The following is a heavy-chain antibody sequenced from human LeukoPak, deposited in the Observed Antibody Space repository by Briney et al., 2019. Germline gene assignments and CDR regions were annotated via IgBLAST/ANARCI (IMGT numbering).Heavy chain of an antibody. Sequence: GESLKISCRNSGYIFTNYWIGWVRQMPGKGLEWMGIINPRDSDTRYSPSFQGQVTISVEKSISTAYLQWSSLKASDTAMYYCATHFGYCSVGSCYPPGPYYYYMDVWGKGTTVTVSS. CDR1: GYIFTNYW. CDR3: ATHFGYCSVGSCYPPGPYYYYMDV. D-gene: IGHD2-15*01. CDR2: INPRDSDT. V-gene: IGHV5-51*01. J-gene: IGHJ6*03.